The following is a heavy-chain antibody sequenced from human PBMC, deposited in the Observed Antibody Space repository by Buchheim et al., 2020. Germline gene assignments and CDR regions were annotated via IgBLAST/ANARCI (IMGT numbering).Heavy chain of an antibody. CDR3: AKDAIFGVVFGGGVGARFDY. CDR2: ISGSGGST. CDR1: GFTFSSYA. V-gene: IGHV3-23*01. D-gene: IGHD3-3*01. J-gene: IGHJ4*02. Sequence: EVQLLESGGGLVQPGGSLRLSCAASGFTFSSYALNWVRQAPGKGLEWVSAISGSGGSTYYADSVKGRFTISRDNSKNTLYLQMNSLRAEDTAVYYCAKDAIFGVVFGGGVGARFDYWGQGTL.